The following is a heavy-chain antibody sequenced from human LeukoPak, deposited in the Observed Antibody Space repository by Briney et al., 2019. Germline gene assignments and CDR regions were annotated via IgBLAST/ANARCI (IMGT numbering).Heavy chain of an antibody. V-gene: IGHV3-48*01. CDR2: ISSSGSSI. D-gene: IGHD3-22*01. CDR1: GFSFSSYS. Sequence: GGSLRLSCEASGFSFSSYSINWVRQSPGKGLEWISYISSSGSSIYYADSVKGRFAISRDNAKNSVYLQMNSLGVEDTAVYYCARAFAYGYDSSGYYPPYDAFDIWGQGTMVTVSS. J-gene: IGHJ3*02. CDR3: ARAFAYGYDSSGYYPPYDAFDI.